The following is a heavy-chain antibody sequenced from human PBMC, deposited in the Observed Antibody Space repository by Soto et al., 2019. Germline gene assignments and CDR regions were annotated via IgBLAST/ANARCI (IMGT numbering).Heavy chain of an antibody. CDR2: IYTSASI. J-gene: IGHJ6*02. V-gene: IGHV4-4*07. CDR1: GADINTYS. CDR3: GRDRQAGYNFYDGMDV. Sequence: SETLSLTCIVSGADINTYSWTWIRQPAGKGLKRIGRIYTSASINYNHSLTGRVTLSVDTSTNQVSLKLASVTAADKAVLYCGRDRQAGYNFYDGMDVWGQGTTVTVS. D-gene: IGHD6-19*01.